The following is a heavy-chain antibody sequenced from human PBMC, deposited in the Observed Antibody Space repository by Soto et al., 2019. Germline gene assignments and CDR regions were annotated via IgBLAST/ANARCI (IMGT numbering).Heavy chain of an antibody. CDR3: ARCYGSGSLYFYSFYYYMDV. Sequence: QVQLQQWGAGLLKPSETLSLTCAVYGGSFSDYHWSWIRQPPGTGLEWIGEINHDGSTKYNPSLKRRVTISMDPSKNQFSLALTSVTAADTTVYYCARCYGSGSLYFYSFYYYMDVWGKGTTVTVSS. CDR1: GGSFSDYH. D-gene: IGHD3-10*01. V-gene: IGHV4-34*01. J-gene: IGHJ6*03. CDR2: INHDGST.